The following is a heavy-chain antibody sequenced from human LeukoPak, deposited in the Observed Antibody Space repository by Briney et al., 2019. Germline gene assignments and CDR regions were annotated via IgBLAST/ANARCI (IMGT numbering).Heavy chain of an antibody. V-gene: IGHV3-30*18. Sequence: PGGSLRLSCAASGFTFSSYGMHWVRKAPGKGLEWVAVISYDGSNKYYADPVKGRFTISRDNSKNTLYLQMNSLRAEDTAVYYCAKESPELRDAFDIWGQGTMVTVSS. CDR2: ISYDGSNK. CDR3: AKESPELRDAFDI. J-gene: IGHJ3*02. D-gene: IGHD1-7*01. CDR1: GFTFSSYG.